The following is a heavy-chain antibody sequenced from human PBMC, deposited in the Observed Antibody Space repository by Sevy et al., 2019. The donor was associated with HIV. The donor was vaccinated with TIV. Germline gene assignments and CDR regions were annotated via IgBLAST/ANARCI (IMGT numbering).Heavy chain of an antibody. CDR1: GGSISSGGYY. CDR2: IYYSGST. D-gene: IGHD3-10*01. Sequence: SETLSLTCTVSGGSISSGGYYWSWIRQHPGKGLEWIGYIYYSGSTYYNPSLKSRVTISVDTSKNQFSLKLSSVTAADTAVYYCARDREVLGVRDHYYGMDVWGQGTTVTVSS. V-gene: IGHV4-31*03. J-gene: IGHJ6*02. CDR3: ARDREVLGVRDHYYGMDV.